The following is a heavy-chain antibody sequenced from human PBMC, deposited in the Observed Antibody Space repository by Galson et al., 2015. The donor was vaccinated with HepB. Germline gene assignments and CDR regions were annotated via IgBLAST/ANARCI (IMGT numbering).Heavy chain of an antibody. V-gene: IGHV3-30*18. CDR1: GFTFSNYA. CDR2: ISYDGSNK. CDR3: AKDEANSWPPSTY. D-gene: IGHD6-13*01. J-gene: IGHJ4*02. Sequence: SLRLSCAASGFTFSNYAMHRVRQTPGKGLEWVAVISYDGSNKYYADSVKGRFTISRDNSKSTLYLQMSSLRAEDTAVYYCAKDEANSWPPSTYWGQGTLVTVSS.